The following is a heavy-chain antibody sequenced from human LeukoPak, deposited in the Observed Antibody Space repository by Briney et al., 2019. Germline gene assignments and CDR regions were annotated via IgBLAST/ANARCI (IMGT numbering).Heavy chain of an antibody. D-gene: IGHD3-3*01. V-gene: IGHV1-18*01. CDR3: ARVRITIFRVVIRPSDAFDI. J-gene: IGHJ3*02. Sequence: GASVKVSCKASGYTFTSYGISWVRQAPGQVLEWMGWISAYNGNTNYAQKVQGRVTMTTDTSTSTAYMELRSLRSDDTAVYYCARVRITIFRVVIRPSDAFDIWGQGTMVTVSS. CDR2: ISAYNGNT. CDR1: GYTFTSYG.